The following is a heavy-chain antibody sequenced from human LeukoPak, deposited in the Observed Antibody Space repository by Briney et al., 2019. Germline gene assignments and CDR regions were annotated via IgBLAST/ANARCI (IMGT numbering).Heavy chain of an antibody. CDR3: AREAGTTAFDI. D-gene: IGHD6-19*01. Sequence: SVKVSCKASGGTFSSYAISWVRQAPGQGLEWMGRIIPIFGTANYAQKFQGRVTITTDESTSTAYMELSRLRSDDTAVYYCAREAGTTAFDIWGQGTMVTVSS. CDR1: GGTFSSYA. V-gene: IGHV1-69*05. J-gene: IGHJ3*02. CDR2: IIPIFGTA.